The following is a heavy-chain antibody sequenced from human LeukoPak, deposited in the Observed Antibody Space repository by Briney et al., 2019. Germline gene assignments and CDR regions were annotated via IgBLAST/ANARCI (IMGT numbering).Heavy chain of an antibody. CDR2: ISSSGSTI. Sequence: PGGSLRLSCAASGFSVSGKFMSWVRQAPGKGLEWVSYISSSGSTIYYADSVKGRFTISRDNAKNSLYLQMNSLRAEDTAVYYCARETDSSGYYLIDYWGRGTLVTVSS. J-gene: IGHJ4*02. V-gene: IGHV3-11*01. CDR1: GFSVSGKF. CDR3: ARETDSSGYYLIDY. D-gene: IGHD3-22*01.